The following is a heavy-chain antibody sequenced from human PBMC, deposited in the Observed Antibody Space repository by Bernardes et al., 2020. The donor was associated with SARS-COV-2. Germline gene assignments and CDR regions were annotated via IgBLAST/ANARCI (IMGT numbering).Heavy chain of an antibody. V-gene: IGHV1-24*01. J-gene: IGHJ6*02. Sequence: ASVKVSCKVSGYSLTELSMHWVRQAPGKGLEWMGGFDPEDGETIYAQKFQGRVTMTEDTSTDTAYMELSSLRSEDTAVYYCETDQAGYYYYGMDVWSQGTTVTVSS. CDR1: GYSLTELS. D-gene: IGHD6-19*01. CDR2: FDPEDGET. CDR3: ETDQAGYYYYGMDV.